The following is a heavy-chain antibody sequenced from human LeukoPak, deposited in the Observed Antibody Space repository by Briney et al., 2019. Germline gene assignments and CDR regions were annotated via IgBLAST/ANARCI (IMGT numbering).Heavy chain of an antibody. Sequence: PGGSLRLSCAASGFTFSSYSMNWVRQAPGKGLEWVAVISYDGSNKYYADSVKGRFTISRDISKNTLYLQMNSLRAEDTAVYYCAKDKARGYGDYIFDYWGQGTLVTVSS. D-gene: IGHD4-17*01. CDR2: ISYDGSNK. V-gene: IGHV3-30*18. CDR1: GFTFSSYS. J-gene: IGHJ4*02. CDR3: AKDKARGYGDYIFDY.